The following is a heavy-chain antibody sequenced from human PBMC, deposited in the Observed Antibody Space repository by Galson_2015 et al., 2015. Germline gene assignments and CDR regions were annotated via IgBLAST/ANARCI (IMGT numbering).Heavy chain of an antibody. CDR2: INPNSGGT. J-gene: IGHJ6*03. CDR1: GYTLTGYY. D-gene: IGHD1-1*01. V-gene: IGHV1-2*06. CDR3: ARVQPSTTGTTRGYYYMDV. Sequence: SVKVSCKASGYTLTGYYMHWVRQAPGQGLEWMGRINPNSGGTNYAQKFQGRVTMTRDTSISTAYMELSRLRSDDTAVYYCARVQPSTTGTTRGYYYMDVWGKGTTVTVSS.